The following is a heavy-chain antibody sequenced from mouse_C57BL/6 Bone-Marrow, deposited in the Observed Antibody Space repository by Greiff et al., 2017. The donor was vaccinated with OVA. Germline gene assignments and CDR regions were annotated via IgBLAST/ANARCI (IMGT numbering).Heavy chain of an antibody. Sequence: VQRVESGAELVRPGTSVKMSCKASGYTFTNYWIGWAKQRPGHGLEWIGDIYPGGGYTNYNEKFKGKATLTADKSSSTAYMQFSSLTSEDSAIYYCARGTTDDWYFDGWGTGTTVTVSS. CDR1: GYTFTNYW. CDR2: IYPGGGYT. D-gene: IGHD1-1*01. J-gene: IGHJ1*03. V-gene: IGHV1-63*01. CDR3: ARGTTDDWYFDG.